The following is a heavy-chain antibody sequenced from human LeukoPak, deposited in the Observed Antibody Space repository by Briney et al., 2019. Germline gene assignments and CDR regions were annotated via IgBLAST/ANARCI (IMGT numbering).Heavy chain of an antibody. J-gene: IGHJ3*02. CDR2: ISGSGGST. D-gene: IGHD6-13*01. Sequence: PGGSLRLSCAASGFTFSSYGMSWVRQAPGKGLEWVSAISGSGGSTYYADSVKGRFTISRDNSKNTLYLQINSLRAEDTALYYCAKSLIAAAGTGAFDMWGQGTMVTVS. CDR3: AKSLIAAAGTGAFDM. V-gene: IGHV3-23*01. CDR1: GFTFSSYG.